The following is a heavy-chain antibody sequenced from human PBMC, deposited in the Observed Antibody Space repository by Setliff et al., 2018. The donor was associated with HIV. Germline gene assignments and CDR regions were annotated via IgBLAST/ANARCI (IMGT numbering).Heavy chain of an antibody. CDR1: GGSISSYY. D-gene: IGHD2-2*01. CDR3: ARDRMPMASWVPDK. CDR2: IYTGGRA. V-gene: IGHV4-4*07. Sequence: SETLSLTCTVSGGSISSYYWSWIRQSAGKGLEWVGRIYTGGRANYNPSLKGRVTMSVDTSKNQFSLNLSSVTAADTAVYYCARDRMPMASWVPDKWGQGTLVNVSS. J-gene: IGHJ4*02.